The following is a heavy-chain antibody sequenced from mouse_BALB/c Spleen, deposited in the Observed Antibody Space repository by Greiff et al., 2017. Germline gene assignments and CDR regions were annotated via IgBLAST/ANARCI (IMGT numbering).Heavy chain of an antibody. Sequence: EVKLVESGGGLVQPGGSRKLSCAASGFTFSSFGMHWVRQAPVKGLEWVAYISSGSSTIYYADTVKGRFTISRDNPKNTLFLQMTSLRSEDTAMYYCARGRTPVDYWGQGTSVTVSS. D-gene: IGHD1-1*01. CDR1: GFTFSSFG. CDR2: ISSGSSTI. J-gene: IGHJ4*01. CDR3: ARGRTPVDY. V-gene: IGHV5-17*02.